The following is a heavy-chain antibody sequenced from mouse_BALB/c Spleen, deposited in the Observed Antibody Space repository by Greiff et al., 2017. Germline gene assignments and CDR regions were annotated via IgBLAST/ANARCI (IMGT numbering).Heavy chain of an antibody. J-gene: IGHJ4*01. CDR3: ARSRAGTGAMDY. D-gene: IGHD3-3*01. V-gene: IGHV1-7*01. CDR1: GYTFTSYW. CDR2: INPSTGYT. Sequence: VMLVESGAELAKPGASVKMSCKASGYTFTSYWMHWVKQRPGQGLEWIGYINPSTGYTEYNQKFKDKATLTADKSSSTAYMQLSSLTSEDSAVYYCARSRAGTGAMDYWGQGTSVTVSS.